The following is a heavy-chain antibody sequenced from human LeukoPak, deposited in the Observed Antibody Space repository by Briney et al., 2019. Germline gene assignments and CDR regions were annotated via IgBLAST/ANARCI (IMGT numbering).Heavy chain of an antibody. CDR2: INSDGSST. V-gene: IGHV3-74*01. D-gene: IGHD3-22*01. Sequence: GGSLRLSCAASGFTFSSYWMHWVRQAPGKGLVWVSRINSDGSSTSYADSVKGRFTISRDNAKNSLYLQMNSLRAEDTAVYYCARIEGYYYDSSGYYYFDNWGQGTLVTVSS. J-gene: IGHJ4*02. CDR3: ARIEGYYYDSSGYYYFDN. CDR1: GFTFSSYW.